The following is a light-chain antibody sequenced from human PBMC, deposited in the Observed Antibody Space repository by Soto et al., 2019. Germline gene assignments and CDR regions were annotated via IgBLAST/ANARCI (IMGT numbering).Light chain of an antibody. CDR3: QQYGNSPPGT. J-gene: IGKJ5*01. Sequence: VLTQSPTTLSLSPGEGATLSCRASQRLLSSYLVWYQQRRGLPPRLLIYGPSNRATGIPDRFSGSGSGTDFTLTISRLEPEDFAVYFCQQYGNSPPGTFGQGTRLEI. CDR2: GPS. V-gene: IGKV3-20*01. CDR1: QRLLSSY.